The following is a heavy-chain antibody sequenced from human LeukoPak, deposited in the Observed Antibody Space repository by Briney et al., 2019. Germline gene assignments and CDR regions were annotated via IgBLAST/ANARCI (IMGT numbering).Heavy chain of an antibody. V-gene: IGHV3-9*01. CDR3: AKAGRSPGYFDY. D-gene: IGHD1-14*01. CDR2: ISWNSGSI. J-gene: IGHJ4*02. Sequence: GGSLRLSCAASGFTFDDYAMHWVRQAPGKGLEWVSGISWNSGSIGYADSVKGRFTISRDNAKNSLYLQMNSLRAEDTALYYCAKAGRSPGYFDYWGQGTLVTVSS. CDR1: GFTFDDYA.